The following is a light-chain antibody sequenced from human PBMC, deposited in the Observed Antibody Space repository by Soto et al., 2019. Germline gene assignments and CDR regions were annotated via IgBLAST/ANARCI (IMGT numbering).Light chain of an antibody. J-gene: IGKJ2*01. CDR2: RVY. Sequence: DIVMTQTPLSLSVTPGQPASFSCKSSQSLLHSDGVTYLFWYLQKPGQSPQLLMYRVYNRLSGVPDRISGRGSGTDFTLTISRVEAEDVGVYYCMQASQLPYTFGLGTKLEI. V-gene: IGKV2-29*03. CDR1: QSLLHSDGVTY. CDR3: MQASQLPYT.